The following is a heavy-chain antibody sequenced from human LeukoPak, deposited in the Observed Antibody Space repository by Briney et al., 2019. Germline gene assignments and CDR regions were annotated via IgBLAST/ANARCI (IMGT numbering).Heavy chain of an antibody. Sequence: PGGSLSPSCAASGFMFDDYGMSWVRQAPGKGLEWVSGINWNGGRTGYADSVKGRFTISRDNAKNSLYLQMNSLRAEDTALYYCARDYDYGDYPGYWGQGTLVTVSS. CDR2: INWNGGRT. CDR3: ARDYDYGDYPGY. V-gene: IGHV3-20*04. CDR1: GFMFDDYG. D-gene: IGHD4-17*01. J-gene: IGHJ4*02.